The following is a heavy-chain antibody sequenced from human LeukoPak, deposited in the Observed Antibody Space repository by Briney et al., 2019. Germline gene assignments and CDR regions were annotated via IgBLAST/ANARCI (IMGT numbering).Heavy chain of an antibody. CDR1: GFTFDDYA. V-gene: IGHV3-43D*04. J-gene: IGHJ5*02. CDR3: AKDNLPYDFWSGYYS. CDR2: ISWDGGST. Sequence: GGSLRLSCAASGFTFDDYAMHWVRQAPGKGLEWVSLISWDGGSTYYAGSVKGRFTISRDNSKNSLYLQMNSLRAEDTALYYCAKDNLPYDFWSGYYSWGQGTLVTVSS. D-gene: IGHD3-3*01.